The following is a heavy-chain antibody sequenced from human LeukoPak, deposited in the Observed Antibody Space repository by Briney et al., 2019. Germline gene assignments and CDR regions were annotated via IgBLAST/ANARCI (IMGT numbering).Heavy chain of an antibody. CDR1: GYTFTGYY. CDR2: INPNSGGT. CDR3: ASDWGYCSGGSCYRGAFDI. Sequence: GASVKVSCKASGYTFTGYYMHWVRQAPGQGLEWMGWINPNSGGTTYSQKFQGRVTMTRDTSISTLYMELSRLRSEDTAVYYCASDWGYCSGGSCYRGAFDIWGQGTMVTVSS. J-gene: IGHJ3*02. V-gene: IGHV1-2*02. D-gene: IGHD2-15*01.